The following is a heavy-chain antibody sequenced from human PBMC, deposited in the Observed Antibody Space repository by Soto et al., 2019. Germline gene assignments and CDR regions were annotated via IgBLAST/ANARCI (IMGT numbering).Heavy chain of an antibody. CDR3: DKGRTYFDF. CDR1: GFTFSSYG. D-gene: IGHD2-21*01. CDR2: ISDGDGAT. Sequence: GGSLRLSCAASGFTFSSYGMTWVRQAPGKGLEWVSDISDGDGATHYADSVKGRFTISRDNSKNTLYLQMNSLRVEDAAVYFCDKGRTYFDFWGRGTQVTVSS. J-gene: IGHJ4*02. V-gene: IGHV3-23*01.